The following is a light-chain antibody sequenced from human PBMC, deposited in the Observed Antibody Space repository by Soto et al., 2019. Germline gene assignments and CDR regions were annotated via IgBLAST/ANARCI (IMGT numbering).Light chain of an antibody. J-gene: IGLJ1*01. V-gene: IGLV1-51*01. CDR3: GLSHTNLTTYL. Sequence: QSVLTQPPSVSAAPGQQVPISCSVPSSNLGDFYVACYQQLPATAPKLLIYDSDTRPSGISDRFSGSKSATSATLGITGLQTGHDAYYHGGLSHTNLTTYLFGSGTKVT. CDR1: SSNLGDFY. CDR2: DSD.